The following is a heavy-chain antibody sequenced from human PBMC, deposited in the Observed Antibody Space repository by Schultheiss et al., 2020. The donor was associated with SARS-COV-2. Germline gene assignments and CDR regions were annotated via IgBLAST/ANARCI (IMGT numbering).Heavy chain of an antibody. Sequence: GGSLRLSCAASGFTFSSYAMSWVRQAPGKGLEWVAVIWYDGSNKYYADSVKGRFTISRDNSKNTLYLQMNSLRAEDTAVYYCARDDRIAAADSNYYYGMDVWGQGTTVTVAS. J-gene: IGHJ6*02. D-gene: IGHD6-13*01. V-gene: IGHV3-30*19. CDR1: GFTFSSYA. CDR2: IWYDGSNK. CDR3: ARDDRIAAADSNYYYGMDV.